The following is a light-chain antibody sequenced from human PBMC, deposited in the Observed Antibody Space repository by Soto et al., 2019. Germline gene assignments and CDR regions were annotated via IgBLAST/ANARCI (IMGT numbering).Light chain of an antibody. CDR2: ESS. CDR3: QQRSNWPGT. J-gene: IGKJ1*01. Sequence: EIVLTQSPATLSLSPGERATLSCRASQNVANYLDWYQQKPGQAPRLLIYESSNRATGIPARFSGSGSGTDFTLTISSLEPEDFAVYYCQQRSNWPGTFGQGTKVDI. V-gene: IGKV3-11*01. CDR1: QNVANY.